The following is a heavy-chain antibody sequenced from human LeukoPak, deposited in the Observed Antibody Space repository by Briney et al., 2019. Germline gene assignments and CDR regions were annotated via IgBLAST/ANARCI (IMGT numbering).Heavy chain of an antibody. Sequence: GGSLRLSCAASGFTFSSYAMSWVRQAPGKGLEWVSAISGSGGSTYYADSVKGRFTISRDNSKNTLYLQMNSLRAEDTAVYYCAKTATGYSYGLNAFDYRGQGTLVTVSS. D-gene: IGHD5-18*01. CDR2: ISGSGGST. CDR3: AKTATGYSYGLNAFDY. V-gene: IGHV3-23*01. J-gene: IGHJ4*02. CDR1: GFTFSSYA.